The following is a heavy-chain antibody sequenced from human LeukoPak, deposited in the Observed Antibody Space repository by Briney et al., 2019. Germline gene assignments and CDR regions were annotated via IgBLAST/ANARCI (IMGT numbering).Heavy chain of an antibody. Sequence: SQTLSLTCAISGDSVSSNRAAWNWIRQSPSRGLEWLGRTYYRSRWYNDYAVSVQSRISINPDTSKNQFSLKLSSVTAADTAVYYCARGEYSSSTPFDYWGQGTLVTVSS. CDR2: TYYRSRWYN. CDR1: GDSVSSNRAA. V-gene: IGHV6-1*01. D-gene: IGHD6-6*01. CDR3: ARGEYSSSTPFDY. J-gene: IGHJ4*02.